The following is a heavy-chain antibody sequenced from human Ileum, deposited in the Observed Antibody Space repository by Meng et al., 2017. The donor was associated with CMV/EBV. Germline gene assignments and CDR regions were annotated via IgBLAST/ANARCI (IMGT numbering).Heavy chain of an antibody. D-gene: IGHD4-11*01. CDR3: ARDPSAVTPYYYGMDV. Sequence: SETLSLTCAVYDGSFSGYYWSWIRQPPGKGLEWIGEINHSGSTNYNPSLKSRVTISVDTSKNQFSLKLSSVTAADTAVYYCARDPSAVTPYYYGMDVWGQGTTVTVSS. J-gene: IGHJ6*02. CDR1: DGSFSGYY. CDR2: INHSGST. V-gene: IGHV4-34*01.